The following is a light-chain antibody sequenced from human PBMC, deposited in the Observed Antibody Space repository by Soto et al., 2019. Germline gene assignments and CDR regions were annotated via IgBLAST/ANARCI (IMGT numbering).Light chain of an antibody. Sequence: QSVLTQPPSVSGAPGQRVTISCTGSSSNIGAGYDVHWYQQLPGAAPKLLIYGNYNRPSGVPDRFSGSKSGTSASLAVTGLQAEDEADYYCQSYDSSLSGSIVFGTGTKVTV. CDR1: SSNIGAGYD. J-gene: IGLJ1*01. CDR3: QSYDSSLSGSIV. CDR2: GNY. V-gene: IGLV1-40*01.